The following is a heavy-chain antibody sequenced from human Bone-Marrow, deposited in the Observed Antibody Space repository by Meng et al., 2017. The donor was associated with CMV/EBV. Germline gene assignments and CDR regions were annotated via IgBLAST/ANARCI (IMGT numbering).Heavy chain of an antibody. J-gene: IGHJ4*02. Sequence: KVSCKGSGYSFTTYWIGWVRQMPGKGLEWMGIIHPGDSDTRYSPSFQGQVTISADKSITTAYLQWSSLKASDTAMYYCARLDSGGYYYSPDWGQGTLVTVSS. CDR1: GYSFTTYW. CDR3: ARLDSGGYYYSPD. D-gene: IGHD3-22*01. CDR2: IHPGDSDT. V-gene: IGHV5-51*01.